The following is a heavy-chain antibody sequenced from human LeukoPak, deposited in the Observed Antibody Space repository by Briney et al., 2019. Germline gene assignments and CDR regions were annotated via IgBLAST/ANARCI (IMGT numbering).Heavy chain of an antibody. J-gene: IGHJ4*02. CDR2: INHSGST. D-gene: IGHD3-3*01. CDR1: GGSFSGYY. CDR3: ARVGDFWSGYFFDY. V-gene: IGHV4-34*01. Sequence: SETLSLTCAVYGGSFSGYYWRWIRQPQGEGLEWIGEINHSGSTNYNPSLKSRVTISVDTYKNQFALKLSSVTAADTAVYYCARVGDFWSGYFFDYWGQGTLVTVSS.